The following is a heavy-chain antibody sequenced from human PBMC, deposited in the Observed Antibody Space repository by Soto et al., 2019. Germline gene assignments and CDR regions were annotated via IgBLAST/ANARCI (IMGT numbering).Heavy chain of an antibody. Sequence: GGSLRLSCAASGFTFSSYAMHWVRQAPGKGLEYVSAISSNGGSTYYANSVKGRFTISRDNSKNTLYLQMGSLRAEDMAVYYCARGDFWSGYYLAFDIWGQGTMVTVSS. J-gene: IGHJ3*02. CDR1: GFTFSSYA. V-gene: IGHV3-64*01. CDR2: ISSNGGST. D-gene: IGHD3-3*01. CDR3: ARGDFWSGYYLAFDI.